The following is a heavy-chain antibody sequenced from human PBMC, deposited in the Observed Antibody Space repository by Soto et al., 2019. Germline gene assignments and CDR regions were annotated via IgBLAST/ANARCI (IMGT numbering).Heavy chain of an antibody. D-gene: IGHD3-9*01. J-gene: IGHJ3*02. CDR1: GFTFSSYS. V-gene: IGHV3-21*01. CDR2: ISSSSSYI. Sequence: PGGSLRLSCAASGFTFSSYSMNWVRQAPGKGLEWVSSISSSSSYIYYADSVKGRFTISRDNAKNSLYLQMNSLRAEDTAVYYCARDEGLYYDKDAFDIWGQGTMVTVSS. CDR3: ARDEGLYYDKDAFDI.